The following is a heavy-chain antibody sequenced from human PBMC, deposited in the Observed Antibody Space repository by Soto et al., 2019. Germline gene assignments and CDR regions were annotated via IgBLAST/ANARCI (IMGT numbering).Heavy chain of an antibody. Sequence: QVQLQESGPGLVEPSETLSLTCTVSGGSISSYYWSWIRQPPGKGLEWIGYIYYSGSTNYNPSLKSRVTISVDTSKNQFSLKLSSVTAADTAVYYCARDQSNWGQGTMVTVSS. V-gene: IGHV4-59*01. CDR2: IYYSGST. J-gene: IGHJ3*01. CDR1: GGSISSYY. CDR3: ARDQSN.